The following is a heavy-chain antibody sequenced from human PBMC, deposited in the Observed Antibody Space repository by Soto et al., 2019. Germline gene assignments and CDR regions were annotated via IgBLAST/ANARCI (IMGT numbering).Heavy chain of an antibody. CDR1: GFTFSSYG. Sequence: QAGGSLRLSCAASGFTFSSYGMHWVRQAPGKGLEWVAVIWYDGSNKYYADSVKGRFTISRDNSKNTLYLQMNSLRAEDTAVYYCARGTQQLAPGYGGNSCGAFDIWGQGTMVTVSS. CDR3: ARGTQQLAPGYGGNSCGAFDI. V-gene: IGHV3-33*01. J-gene: IGHJ3*02. D-gene: IGHD6-13*01. CDR2: IWYDGSNK.